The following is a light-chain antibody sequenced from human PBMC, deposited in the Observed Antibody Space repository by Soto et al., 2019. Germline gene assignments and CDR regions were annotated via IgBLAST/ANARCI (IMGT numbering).Light chain of an antibody. CDR3: QQYGTSPIT. V-gene: IGKV3-20*01. Sequence: EIVLAQSPGTLSLSPGERATLSCRASQSVGTSYFAWYQQKPGQAPRLLIYGASSRATGIPDRFSGGGSGTDFTLNISRLEPEDSAVYYCQQYGTSPITFGGGTKVEIK. CDR2: GAS. J-gene: IGKJ4*01. CDR1: QSVGTSY.